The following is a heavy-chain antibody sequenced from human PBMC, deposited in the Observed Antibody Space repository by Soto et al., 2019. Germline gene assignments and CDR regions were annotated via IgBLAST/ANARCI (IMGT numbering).Heavy chain of an antibody. CDR2: IRHSGNII. D-gene: IGHD2-21*01. CDR3: ARALCGGDCCFQH. J-gene: IGHJ1*01. CDR1: GFSLSDYY. Sequence: QVQLVESGGRLVMPGGSLRLSCEASGFSLSDYYMTWIRQAPGKGMEWVSYIRHSGNIISYADSVKGRFTISADSAENSVYLQMNSLRAEDTAVYYCARALCGGDCCFQHWGQGTLVTVSS. V-gene: IGHV3-11*01.